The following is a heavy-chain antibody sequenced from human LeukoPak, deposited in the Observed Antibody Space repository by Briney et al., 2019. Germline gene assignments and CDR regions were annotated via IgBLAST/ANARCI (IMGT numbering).Heavy chain of an antibody. D-gene: IGHD3-10*01. Sequence: GGSLRLSCAASGFTFSSYAMSWVRQAPGKGLEWVAVIWYDGSNKYYADSVKGRFTISRDNSKNTLYLQMNSLRAEDTAVYYCARDHGIHFYGAGSFYFDYWGQGTLVTVSS. CDR1: GFTFSSYA. J-gene: IGHJ4*02. CDR2: IWYDGSNK. V-gene: IGHV3-33*08. CDR3: ARDHGIHFYGAGSFYFDY.